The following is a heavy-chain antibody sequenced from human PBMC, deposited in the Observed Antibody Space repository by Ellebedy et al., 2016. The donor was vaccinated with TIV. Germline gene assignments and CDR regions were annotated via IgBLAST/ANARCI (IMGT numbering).Heavy chain of an antibody. J-gene: IGHJ4*02. V-gene: IGHV4-31*03. CDR1: GGSITSEAYY. D-gene: IGHD3-10*01. CDR3: ARGGSTVRGVIGY. CDR2: SYYSGST. Sequence: MPSETLSPTCILPGGSITSEAYYWSWIRQYPGKGLEWIGFSYYSGSTTYNASLKGRVAISIDKSPNQFSLKLPSVTAADTAVYFCARGGSTVRGVIGYWGQGTLVTVSS.